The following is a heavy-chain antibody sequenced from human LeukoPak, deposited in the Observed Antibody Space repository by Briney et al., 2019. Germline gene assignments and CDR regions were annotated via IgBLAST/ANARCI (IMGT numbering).Heavy chain of an antibody. V-gene: IGHV4-59*01. D-gene: IGHD3-22*01. CDR2: IYYSGST. CDR1: GGSISSYY. CDR3: ARVPPTYYYDSSGYYFDY. Sequence: SETLSLTWTVSGGSISSYYWSWIRQPPGKGLEWIGYIYYSGSTNYNPSLKSRVTISVDTSKNQFSLKLSSLTAADTAVYYCARVPPTYYYDSSGYYFDYWGQGTLVTVSS. J-gene: IGHJ4*02.